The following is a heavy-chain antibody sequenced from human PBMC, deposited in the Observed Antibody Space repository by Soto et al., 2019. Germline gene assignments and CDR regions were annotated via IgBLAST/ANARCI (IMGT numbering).Heavy chain of an antibody. CDR2: IYYSGST. CDR3: ARARVGASSFDY. D-gene: IGHD1-26*01. J-gene: IGHJ4*02. Sequence: QVQLQESGPGLVKPSETLSLTCTVSGGSISSYYWRWIRQPPGKGLEWIGYIYYSGSTNYNPSLKSRVTISVDTSKNQFSLKMSSVTAADTAVYYCARARVGASSFDYWGQGTLVTVSS. CDR1: GGSISSYY. V-gene: IGHV4-59*08.